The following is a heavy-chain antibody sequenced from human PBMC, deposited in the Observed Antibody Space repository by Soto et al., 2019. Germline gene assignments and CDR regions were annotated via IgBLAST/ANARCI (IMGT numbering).Heavy chain of an antibody. D-gene: IGHD6-19*01. CDR1: GFTVSSNY. Sequence: EVQLVESGGGLVQPGGSLRLSCAASGFTVSSNYMSWVRQAPGKGLEWVSVIYSGGSTYYADSVRDRFTISRDNSKETLYVQMNSLTAEDTSVYYCARGSRWQWMDGGPFDYWGQGPLVTVSS. CDR3: ARGSRWQWMDGGPFDY. J-gene: IGHJ4*02. CDR2: IYSGGST. V-gene: IGHV3-66*01.